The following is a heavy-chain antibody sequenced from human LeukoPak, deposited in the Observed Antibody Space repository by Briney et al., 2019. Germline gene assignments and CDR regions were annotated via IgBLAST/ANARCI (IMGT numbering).Heavy chain of an antibody. CDR1: GFTFSSYG. V-gene: IGHV3-30*03. J-gene: IGHJ5*02. Sequence: GGSLRLSCAASGFTFSSYGMHWVRQAPGKGLEWVAVISYDGSNKYYADSVKGRFTISRDNPKNTLYLQMNSLRAEDTAVYYCARDGSGFCRGHGCPRGHYFDPWGQGTLVTVSS. CDR3: ARDGSGFCRGHGCPRGHYFDP. CDR2: ISYDGSNK. D-gene: IGHD2-21*01.